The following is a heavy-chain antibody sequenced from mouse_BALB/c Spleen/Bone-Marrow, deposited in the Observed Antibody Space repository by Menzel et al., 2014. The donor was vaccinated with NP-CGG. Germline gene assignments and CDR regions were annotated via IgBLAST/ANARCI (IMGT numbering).Heavy chain of an antibody. CDR3: ARDGNPYWYFDV. CDR2: INPYNDGT. D-gene: IGHD2-1*01. Sequence: VHVKQSGPELVKPGASVKMSCKASGYTFTSYVMHWVKQKPGQGLEWIGYINPYNDGTKYNEKFKGKATLTSDKSSSTAYMELSSLTSEDSAVYYCARDGNPYWYFDVRGAGTTVTVSS. CDR1: GYTFTSYV. J-gene: IGHJ1*01. V-gene: IGHV1-14*01.